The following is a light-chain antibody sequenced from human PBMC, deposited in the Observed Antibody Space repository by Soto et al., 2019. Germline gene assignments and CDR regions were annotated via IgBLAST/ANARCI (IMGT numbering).Light chain of an antibody. CDR3: QQYGSSPST. J-gene: IGKJ1*01. CDR1: QSVSSNY. Sequence: EVVVTQAPGTLSLSPGERATLSCMASQSVSSNYITWYQQKPGQAPRRLIFGASSRATGIPDRFSGSGSGTDFTFTISRLEPEDFAVYYCQQYGSSPSTFGQGTKVDI. CDR2: GAS. V-gene: IGKV3-20*01.